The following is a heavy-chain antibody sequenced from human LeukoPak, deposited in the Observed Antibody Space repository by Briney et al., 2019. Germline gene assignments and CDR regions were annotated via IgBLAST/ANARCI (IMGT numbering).Heavy chain of an antibody. CDR1: GFTFSSYW. CDR2: IGTTGTDI. V-gene: IGHV3-21*06. D-gene: IGHD1-14*01. J-gene: IGHJ4*02. Sequence: GGSLRPSCAVSGFTFSSYWMSWVRQAPGKGLEWVASIGTTGTDIYYADSVKGRFTISRDNANNFLYLQMNSLRAEDTAVYYSATETNGRHYDYGGQGTLLTVSS. CDR3: ATETNGRHYDY.